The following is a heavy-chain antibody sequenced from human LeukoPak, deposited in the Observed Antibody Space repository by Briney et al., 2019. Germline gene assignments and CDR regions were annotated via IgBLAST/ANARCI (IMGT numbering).Heavy chain of an antibody. CDR2: IIPILGIA. CDR3: ARAPTVRGVLPYYYYYGMDV. CDR1: GGTFSSYA. J-gene: IGHJ6*02. D-gene: IGHD3-10*01. V-gene: IGHV1-69*04. Sequence: ASVKVSCKASGGTFSSYAISWVRQAPGQGLEWMGRIIPILGIANYAQKFQGRVTITADKSTSTAYMELSSLRSEDTAVYYCARAPTVRGVLPYYYYYGMDVWGQGTTVTVSS.